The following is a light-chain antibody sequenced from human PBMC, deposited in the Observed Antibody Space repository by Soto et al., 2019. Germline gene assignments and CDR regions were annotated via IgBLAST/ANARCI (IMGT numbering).Light chain of an antibody. V-gene: IGLV3-1*01. CDR3: QAWDSSTVV. J-gene: IGLJ2*01. CDR1: KVGDKY. Sequence: SYELTQPPSVSVSPGQTASITCSGDKVGDKYACWYQQKPGQSPVLVIYQDSKRPSGIPERFSGSNSGNTATLTISGTQAMDEADYCCQAWDSSTVVFGGGTKLTVL. CDR2: QDS.